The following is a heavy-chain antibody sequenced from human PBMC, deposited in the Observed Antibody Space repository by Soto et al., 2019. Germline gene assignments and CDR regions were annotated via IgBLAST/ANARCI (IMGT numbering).Heavy chain of an antibody. D-gene: IGHD2-15*01. CDR2: IIPIFGTT. J-gene: IGHJ4*02. Sequence: GASVKVSFKASGGTLSSYVISWVRQAPGQGLEWMGGIIPIFGTTTYGEKFQGRVTITADESTSTTYMELSSLKSEDTAVYYCARDPRQDCSGETCYYSWGQGTLVTVSS. CDR1: GGTLSSYV. CDR3: ARDPRQDCSGETCYYS. V-gene: IGHV1-69*13.